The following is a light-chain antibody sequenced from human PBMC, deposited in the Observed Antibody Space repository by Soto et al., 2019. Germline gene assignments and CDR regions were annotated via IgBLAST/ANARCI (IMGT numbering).Light chain of an antibody. CDR3: QQYKSYSAT. Sequence: DIHMTHSPSTLSASVGDRVTITCRASQSFSTWLAWYQQKPGKAPKLLIYDASSLESGVPSRFSGSGSGTEFTLTISSLQPDDFATYYCQQYKSYSATFGQGTKVDIK. J-gene: IGKJ1*01. CDR2: DAS. V-gene: IGKV1-5*01. CDR1: QSFSTW.